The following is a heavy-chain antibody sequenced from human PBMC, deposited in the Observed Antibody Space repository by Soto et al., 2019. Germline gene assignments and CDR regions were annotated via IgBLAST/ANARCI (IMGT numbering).Heavy chain of an antibody. CDR1: GGSVSSGSYY. D-gene: IGHD6-13*01. CDR3: AREVGRSRKTTAAAGLTTWGWFDP. V-gene: IGHV4-61*01. Sequence: SETLSLTCTGSGGSVSSGSYYWSWIRQPPGKGLEWIGYIYYSGSTNYNPSLKSRVTISVDTSKNQFSLKLSSVTAADTAVYYCAREVGRSRKTTAAAGLTTWGWFDPWGQGTLVTVSS. J-gene: IGHJ5*02. CDR2: IYYSGST.